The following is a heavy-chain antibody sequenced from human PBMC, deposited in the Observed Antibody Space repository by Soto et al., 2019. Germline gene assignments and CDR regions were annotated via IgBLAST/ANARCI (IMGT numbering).Heavy chain of an antibody. CDR1: GFTFSSYA. D-gene: IGHD1-7*01. V-gene: IGHV3-30-3*01. J-gene: IGHJ6*02. Sequence: GGSLRLSCAASGFTFSSYAMHWVRQAPGKGLEWVAVISYDGSNKYYADSVKGRFTISRDNSKNTLYLQMNSLRAEDTAVYYCARGKDNWNYWSVYYYYGMDVWGQGTTVTVSS. CDR2: ISYDGSNK. CDR3: ARGKDNWNYWSVYYYYGMDV.